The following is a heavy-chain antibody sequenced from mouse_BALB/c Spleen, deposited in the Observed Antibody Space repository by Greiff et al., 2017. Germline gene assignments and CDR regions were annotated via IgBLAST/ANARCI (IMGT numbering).Heavy chain of an antibody. V-gene: IGHV5-6-5*01. D-gene: IGHD1-2*01. J-gene: IGHJ2*01. CDR3: ARVTTALDY. Sequence: EVQGVESGGGLVKPGGSLKLSCAASGFTFSSYAMSWVRQTPEKRLEWVASISSGGSTYYPDSVKGRFTISRDNARNILYLQMSSLRSEDTAMYYCARVTTALDYWGQGTTLTVSS. CDR1: GFTFSSYA. CDR2: ISSGGST.